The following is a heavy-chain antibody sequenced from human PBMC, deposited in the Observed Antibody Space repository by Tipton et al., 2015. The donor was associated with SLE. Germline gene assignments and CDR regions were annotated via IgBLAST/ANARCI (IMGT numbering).Heavy chain of an antibody. CDR3: ARVPYYDYGDEMYAFDI. Sequence: TLSLTCTVSGGSISSHYWSWIRQPPGKGLEWIGYIYYSGSTNYNPSLKSRVTTSVDTSKNQFSLKLSSVTAADTAAYYCARVPYYDYGDEMYAFDIWGQGTMVTVSS. CDR1: GGSISSHY. CDR2: IYYSGST. V-gene: IGHV4-59*11. D-gene: IGHD4-17*01. J-gene: IGHJ3*02.